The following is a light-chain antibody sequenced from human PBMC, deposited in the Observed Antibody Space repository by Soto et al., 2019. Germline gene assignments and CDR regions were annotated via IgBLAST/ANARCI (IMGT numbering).Light chain of an antibody. CDR3: QSYDSSLTAL. CDR1: SSNIGAGYD. CDR2: GNS. J-gene: IGLJ1*01. V-gene: IGLV1-40*01. Sequence: QSVLTQPPSVSGAPGQRVTISCTGSSSNIGAGYDVHWYQQLPGTAPKLIIYGNSNRPSGVPDRVSGSKSATSASLAITGLQAEDEADYYCQSYDSSLTALFGTGTKLTVL.